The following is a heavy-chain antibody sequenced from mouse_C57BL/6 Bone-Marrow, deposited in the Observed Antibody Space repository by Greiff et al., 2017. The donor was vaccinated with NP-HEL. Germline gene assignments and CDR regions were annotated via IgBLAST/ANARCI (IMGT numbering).Heavy chain of an antibody. CDR2: INPNNGGT. V-gene: IGHV1-18*01. D-gene: IGHD2-4*01. Sequence: EVQLQQSGPELVKPGASVKIPCKASGYTFTDYNMDWVKQSHGKSLEWIGDINPNNGGTIYNQKFKGKATLTVDKSSSTAYMELRSLTSEDTAVYYCARSAYDYDRDYAMDYWGQGTSVTVSS. CDR1: GYTFTDYN. CDR3: ARSAYDYDRDYAMDY. J-gene: IGHJ4*01.